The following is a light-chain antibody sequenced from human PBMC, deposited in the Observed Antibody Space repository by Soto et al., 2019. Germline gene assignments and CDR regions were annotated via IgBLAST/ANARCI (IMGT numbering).Light chain of an antibody. CDR1: QSISSW. CDR2: DAF. J-gene: IGKJ2*01. Sequence: DIQMTQSPSTLSASVGDRVTITCRASQSISSWLAWYQQKPGKAPNLLIYDAFSLESGVPSWLSGSGSGTEFTLTISSLQPDEFATYYCQQYNTYSYTFGQGTKLEIK. V-gene: IGKV1-5*01. CDR3: QQYNTYSYT.